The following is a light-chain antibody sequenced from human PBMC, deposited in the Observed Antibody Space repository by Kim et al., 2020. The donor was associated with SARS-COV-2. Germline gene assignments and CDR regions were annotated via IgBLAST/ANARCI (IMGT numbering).Light chain of an antibody. J-gene: IGKJ1*01. Sequence: DIQMTHSPSTLSASVGDRVTITCRASQSIDRWLAWYQQKPGKAPNLLIYRASNLESGVPSRFSGGGSGTEFTLTISSLQPDDFATYYCQQYNSYPWTFGQGTKVEIK. CDR2: RAS. V-gene: IGKV1-5*03. CDR3: QQYNSYPWT. CDR1: QSIDRW.